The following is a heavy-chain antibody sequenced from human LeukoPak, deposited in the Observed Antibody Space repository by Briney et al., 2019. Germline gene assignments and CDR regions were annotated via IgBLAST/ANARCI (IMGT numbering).Heavy chain of an antibody. V-gene: IGHV4-34*01. J-gene: IGHJ3*02. CDR3: ARETSGSNDAFDI. CDR2: INHSGST. Sequence: SETLSLTCTVSGGSISSYYWTWIRQPPGKGLEWIGEINHSGSTNYNPSLKSRVTISVDTSKNQFSLKLSSVTAADTAVYYCARETSGSNDAFDIWGQGTMVTVSS. D-gene: IGHD1-26*01. CDR1: GGSISSYY.